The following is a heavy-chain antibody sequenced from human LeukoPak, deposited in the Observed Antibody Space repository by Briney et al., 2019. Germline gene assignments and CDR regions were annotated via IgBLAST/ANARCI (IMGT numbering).Heavy chain of an antibody. CDR2: IYTSGST. D-gene: IGHD7-27*01. CDR1: GGSISSYY. V-gene: IGHV4-4*08. CDR3: ARWNWGSAAFDI. Sequence: SETLSLTCTVSGGSISSYYWSWIRQPPRKGLEWIGRIYTSGSTNYNPSLKSRVTISVDTSKNQFSLKLSSVTAADTAVYYCARWNWGSAAFDIWGQGTMVTVSS. J-gene: IGHJ3*02.